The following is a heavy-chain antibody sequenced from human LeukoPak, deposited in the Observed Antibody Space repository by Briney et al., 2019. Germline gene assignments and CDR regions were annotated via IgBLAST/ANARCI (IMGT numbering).Heavy chain of an antibody. CDR2: INPSDGTT. Sequence: ASVKVSCKASGYIFTGYYMHWVRQAPGQGLEWMGEINPSDGTTDNAQRFRGRVTVTRDTSTGTVYMDLSSLRSDDTAVYYCARRSTKYYYFDFWGQGTLVTVSS. CDR3: ARRSTKYYYFDF. D-gene: IGHD2/OR15-2a*01. CDR1: GYIFTGYY. J-gene: IGHJ4*02. V-gene: IGHV1-46*01.